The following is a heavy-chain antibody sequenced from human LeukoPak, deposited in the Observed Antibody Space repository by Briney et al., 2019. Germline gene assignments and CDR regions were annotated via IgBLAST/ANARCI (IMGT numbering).Heavy chain of an antibody. Sequence: ASVKVSCKAFGYTFRNYYMHWVRQAPGQGLEWMGYINPNNGGTNFEQKFQGRVTMTMDTSISTSYMELSRLTSADTAVYYCARDLGWQNTSSAFWFDPWGQGTLVTVSS. CDR2: INPNNGGT. V-gene: IGHV1-2*02. D-gene: IGHD6-6*01. J-gene: IGHJ5*02. CDR1: GYTFRNYY. CDR3: ARDLGWQNTSSAFWFDP.